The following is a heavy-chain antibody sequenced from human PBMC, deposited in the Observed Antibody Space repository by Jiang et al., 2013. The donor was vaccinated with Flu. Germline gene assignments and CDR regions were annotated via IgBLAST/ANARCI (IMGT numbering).Heavy chain of an antibody. CDR1: GGSISSSSYY. CDR3: VRGPRLSCPGDCYPSYFDY. CDR2: IYSGRN. V-gene: IGHV4-39*07. Sequence: GPGLVKPSETLSLTCTVSGGSISSSSYYWGWIRQPPGKGLEWIGSIYSGRNYYNPSLKSRVTISVDTSKNQFSLKLNSVTAADTAVYYCVRGPRLSCPGDCYPSYFDYWGQGTLVTVSS. J-gene: IGHJ4*02. D-gene: IGHD2-21*02.